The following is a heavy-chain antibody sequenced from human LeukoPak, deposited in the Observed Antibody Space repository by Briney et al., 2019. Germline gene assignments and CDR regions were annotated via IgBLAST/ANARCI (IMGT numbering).Heavy chain of an antibody. V-gene: IGHV3-21*01. Sequence: GGSLRLSCAASGFTFSSYSMNWVRQAPGKGLEWVSSISSSSSYIYYADSVKGRFTISRDNAKNSLYLQMNSLRAEDTAVYYCARDVSYDYVWGSYRTDAFDIWGQGTMVTVSS. CDR3: ARDVSYDYVWGSYRTDAFDI. D-gene: IGHD3-16*02. J-gene: IGHJ3*02. CDR1: GFTFSSYS. CDR2: ISSSSSYI.